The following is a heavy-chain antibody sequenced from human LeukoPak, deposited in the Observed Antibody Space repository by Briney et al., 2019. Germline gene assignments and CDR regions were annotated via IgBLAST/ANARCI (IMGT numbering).Heavy chain of an antibody. CDR2: MNPNSGNT. CDR3: ARIAAAGTKDY. J-gene: IGHJ4*02. Sequence: ASVKVSCKVSGYTLTELSMHWVRQATGQGLEWMGWMNPNSGNTGYAQKFQGRVTMTRNTSISTAYMELSSLRSEDTAVYYCARIAAAGTKDYWGQGTLVTVSS. CDR1: GYTLTELS. D-gene: IGHD6-13*01. V-gene: IGHV1-8*01.